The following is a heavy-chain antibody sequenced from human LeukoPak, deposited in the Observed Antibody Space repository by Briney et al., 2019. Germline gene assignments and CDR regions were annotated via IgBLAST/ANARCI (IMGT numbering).Heavy chain of an antibody. J-gene: IGHJ4*02. D-gene: IGHD6-19*01. V-gene: IGHV4-34*01. CDR3: ARGRQQWLVPLDY. Sequence: SETLSLTCAVYGGSFSGYYWSWIRRPPGKGLEWIGEINHSGSTNYNPSLKSRVTISVDTSKNQFSLKLSSVTAADTAVYYCARGRQQWLVPLDYWGQGTLVTVSS. CDR2: INHSGST. CDR1: GGSFSGYY.